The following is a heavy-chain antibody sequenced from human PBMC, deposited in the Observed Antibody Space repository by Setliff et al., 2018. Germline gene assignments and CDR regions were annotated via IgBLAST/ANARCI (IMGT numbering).Heavy chain of an antibody. Sequence: GGSLRLSCAASGFTFSSYAMSWVRQAPGKGLEWVSGISGSGGSTNYADSVKGRFTISRDNAKNSLYLQMNSLRAEDTAVYYCARDGGEYWGQGTLVTVSS. CDR1: GFTFSSYA. CDR3: ARDGGEY. CDR2: ISGSGGST. D-gene: IGHD3-16*01. V-gene: IGHV3-23*01. J-gene: IGHJ4*02.